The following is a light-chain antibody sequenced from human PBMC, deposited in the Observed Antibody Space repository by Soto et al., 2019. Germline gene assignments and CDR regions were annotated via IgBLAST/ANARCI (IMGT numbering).Light chain of an antibody. Sequence: QPVLTQPPSVSGAPGQRVTISCTGTSSNIGAGYDVHWYQQFPGTAPKLLIYGKNSRPSGVPDRFSGSKSGTSASLAITALQTEDEADYYCQSYDNSLSASGVFGGGTKLTVL. CDR2: GKN. V-gene: IGLV1-40*01. J-gene: IGLJ3*02. CDR3: QSYDNSLSASGV. CDR1: SSNIGAGYD.